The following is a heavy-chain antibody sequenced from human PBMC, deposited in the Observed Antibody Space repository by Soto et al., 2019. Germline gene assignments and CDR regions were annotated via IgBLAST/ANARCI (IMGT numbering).Heavy chain of an antibody. D-gene: IGHD6-19*01. Sequence: QVQLQQWGAGLLKPSETLSLTCAVYGGSFSGYYWSWIRQPPGKGLEWIGEINHSGSTNYNPSLKSRVTISVDTSKNQFSLKLSSVTAADTAVYYCARASDSSGWYVAYYYYGKDVWGQGTTVTVSS. CDR2: INHSGST. J-gene: IGHJ6*02. CDR1: GGSFSGYY. CDR3: ARASDSSGWYVAYYYYGKDV. V-gene: IGHV4-34*01.